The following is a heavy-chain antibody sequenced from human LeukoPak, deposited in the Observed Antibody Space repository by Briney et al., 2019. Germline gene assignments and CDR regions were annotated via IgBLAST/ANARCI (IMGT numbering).Heavy chain of an antibody. Sequence: ASVKVSCKASGYTFTSYGISWVRQAPGQGLEWMGWISAYNGNTNYAQKLQGRVTMTTDTSTSTAYMELRSLRSDDTAVYYCARGGGYCSGGSCYGEGYYFDYWGQGTLVTVSS. CDR1: GYTFTSYG. V-gene: IGHV1-18*01. J-gene: IGHJ4*02. CDR3: ARGGGYCSGGSCYGEGYYFDY. CDR2: ISAYNGNT. D-gene: IGHD2-15*01.